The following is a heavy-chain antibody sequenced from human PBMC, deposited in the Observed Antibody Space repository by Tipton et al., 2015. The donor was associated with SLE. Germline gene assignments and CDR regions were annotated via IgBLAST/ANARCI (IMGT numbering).Heavy chain of an antibody. Sequence: GSLRLSCAASGFTLSSYGVNWVRQAPGKGLEWVSYISTTSSFIYYADSVRGRFTVSRDNAKNSLYLQMNSLRAEDTAVYYCVREAGRDDDILTGYYEYFYMDVWGKGTTVTVSS. V-gene: IGHV3-21*01. CDR3: VREAGRDDDILTGYYEYFYMDV. CDR2: ISTTSSFI. D-gene: IGHD3-9*01. J-gene: IGHJ6*03. CDR1: GFTLSSYG.